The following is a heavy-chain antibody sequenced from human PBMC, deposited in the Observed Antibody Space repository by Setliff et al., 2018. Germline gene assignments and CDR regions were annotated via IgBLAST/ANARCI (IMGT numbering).Heavy chain of an antibody. V-gene: IGHV4-31*03. CDR1: GDSLSIGAYF. CDR3: VRGRTSGLFLSRFDP. D-gene: IGHD2-21*01. J-gene: IGHJ5*02. CDR2: ITSSGYT. Sequence: TLSLTCSVSGDSLSIGAYFWSWIRHRPGEGLEYIGHITSSGYTNYSPSLQGRVAISEDTSENQFSLKLSSVTAADTAIYFCVRGRTSGLFLSRFDPWGQGTLVTVSS.